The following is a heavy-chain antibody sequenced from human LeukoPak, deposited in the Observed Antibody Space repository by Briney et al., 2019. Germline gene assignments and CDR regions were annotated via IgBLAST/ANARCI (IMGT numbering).Heavy chain of an antibody. Sequence: SETLSLTCTVSGYSISSGYYWGWIRQPPGKGLEWIGSGSTYYNPSLKSRVTISVDTSKNQFSLKLSSVTAADTAVYYCARDLRVWGSYRYFDYWGQGTLVTVSS. CDR1: GYSISSGYY. J-gene: IGHJ4*02. D-gene: IGHD3-16*02. CDR3: ARDLRVWGSYRYFDY. CDR2: SGST. V-gene: IGHV4-38-2*02.